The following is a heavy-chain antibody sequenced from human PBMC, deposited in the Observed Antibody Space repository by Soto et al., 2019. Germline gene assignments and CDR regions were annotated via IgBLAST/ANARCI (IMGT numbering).Heavy chain of an antibody. Sequence: SQTLSLTCAISGDSVSSNSAAWNWIRQSPSRGLEWLGRTYYRSKWFNDYAVSVKSRVAISPDTSKNQFSLHLNSVTPEDTAVYYCARELRRGSVWYWTEYWGQGTLVTVSS. CDR2: TYYRSKWFN. V-gene: IGHV6-1*01. J-gene: IGHJ4*02. D-gene: IGHD6-19*01. CDR1: GDSVSSNSAA. CDR3: ARELRRGSVWYWTEY.